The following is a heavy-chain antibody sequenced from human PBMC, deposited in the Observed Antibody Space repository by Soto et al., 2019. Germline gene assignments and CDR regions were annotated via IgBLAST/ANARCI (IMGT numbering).Heavy chain of an antibody. V-gene: IGHV4-34*01. CDR2: INHSGST. CDR3: ARGDIVLMVYHGMDV. Sequence: SETLSLACAVYGGSFSGYYWSWIRQPPGKGLEWIGEINHSGSTNYNPSLKSRVTISVDTSKNQFSLKLSSVTAADTAVYYCARGDIVLMVYHGMDVWGQGTTVTVSS. D-gene: IGHD2-8*01. CDR1: GGSFSGYY. J-gene: IGHJ6*02.